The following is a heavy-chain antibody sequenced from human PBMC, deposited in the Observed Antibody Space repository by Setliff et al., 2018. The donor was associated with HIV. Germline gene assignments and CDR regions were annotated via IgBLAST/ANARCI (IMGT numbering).Heavy chain of an antibody. J-gene: IGHJ4*01. CDR3: ARGALLAVFDFDH. CDR2: NHVGMGDT. D-gene: IGHD3-10*01. V-gene: IGHV1-3*01. Sequence: AASVKVSCKSSRYTFPNYSIHWVRQAPVQSLEWMGWNHVGMGDTKYSQELQGRITLTTDTSANPAYMELSSVISDDTAVYFCARGALLAVFDFDHWGHGTQVTVSS. CDR1: RYTFPNYS.